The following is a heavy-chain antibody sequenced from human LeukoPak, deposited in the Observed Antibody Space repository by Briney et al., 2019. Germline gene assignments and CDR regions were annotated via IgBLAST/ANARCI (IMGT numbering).Heavy chain of an antibody. Sequence: GGSLRLSCAASEFSVGSNYMTWVRQAPGKGLEWVSLIYSGGSTYYADSVKGRFTISRDNSKDTLYLQMNSLRAEDTAVYYCARDCSGVNCYTKNFEYWGQGTLVTVSS. V-gene: IGHV3-66*01. J-gene: IGHJ4*02. CDR1: EFSVGSNY. CDR3: ARDCSGVNCYTKNFEY. CDR2: IYSGGST. D-gene: IGHD2-15*01.